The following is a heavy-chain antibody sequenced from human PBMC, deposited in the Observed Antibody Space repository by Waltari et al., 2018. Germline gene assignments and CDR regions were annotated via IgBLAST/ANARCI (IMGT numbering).Heavy chain of an antibody. CDR1: GFSSSTSW. J-gene: IGHJ5*02. V-gene: IGHV3-74*01. Sequence: EVQLVESGGDLVQSGGSLRLSCAASGFSSSTSWMHWARQVPGRGLVWVSRISTDGRTTNYADSVKGRFTISRDNAKNTLYLQMNSLRADDTAVYYCARDLIAGSGSCGSWGQGTLVTVSS. CDR3: ARDLIAGSGSCGS. D-gene: IGHD3-10*01. CDR2: ISTDGRTT.